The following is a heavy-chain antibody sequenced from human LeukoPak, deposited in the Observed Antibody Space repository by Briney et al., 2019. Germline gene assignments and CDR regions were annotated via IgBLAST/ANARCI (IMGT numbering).Heavy chain of an antibody. CDR2: ISFDGNNE. CDR1: GFTFSSYA. V-gene: IGHV3-30-3*01. D-gene: IGHD2-2*02. CDR3: ARSDFRGYCSSSSCYTYFY. J-gene: IGHJ4*02. Sequence: GGSLRLSCAASGFTFSSYAMHWVRQAPCKGLEWVAVISFDGNNEYCADSVKGRFTISRDNSKNTLCLQMSTLRAEDTAVYYCARSDFRGYCSSSSCYTYFYWGQGTLVTVSS.